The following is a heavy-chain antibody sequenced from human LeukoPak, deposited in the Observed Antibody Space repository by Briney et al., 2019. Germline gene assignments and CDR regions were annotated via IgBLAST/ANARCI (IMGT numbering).Heavy chain of an antibody. CDR2: MNPNSGNT. D-gene: IGHD3-10*01. V-gene: IGHV1-8*01. CDR3: ARGHLLLWFGESQGWFDP. CDR1: GYTFTSYD. Sequence: ASVKVSCKASGYTFTSYDINWVRQATGQGLEWMGWMNPNSGNTGYAQKLQGRVTMTRNTSISTAYMELSSLRSEDTAVYYCARGHLLLWFGESQGWFDPWGQGTLVTVSS. J-gene: IGHJ5*02.